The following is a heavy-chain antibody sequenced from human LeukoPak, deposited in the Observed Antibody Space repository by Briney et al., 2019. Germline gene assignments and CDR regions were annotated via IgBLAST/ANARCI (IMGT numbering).Heavy chain of an antibody. Sequence: GGSLRLSYAASGFTFSSYGMHWVRQARGKGLEWVAVIWYDGTNKYYADSVKGRFTISRDNSKNTLYLQMNSLRAEDTAVYYCARDYYDSSGYRADAFHIWGQGTMVIVSS. CDR2: IWYDGTNK. V-gene: IGHV3-33*01. D-gene: IGHD3-22*01. CDR1: GFTFSSYG. J-gene: IGHJ3*02. CDR3: ARDYYDSSGYRADAFHI.